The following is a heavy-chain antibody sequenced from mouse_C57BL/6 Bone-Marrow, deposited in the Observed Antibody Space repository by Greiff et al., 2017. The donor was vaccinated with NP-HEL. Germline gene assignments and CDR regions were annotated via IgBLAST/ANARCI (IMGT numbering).Heavy chain of an antibody. CDR3: ARDHYGNYFDY. J-gene: IGHJ2*01. CDR1: GFTFSSYA. Sequence: EVKVEESGGGLVKPGGSLKLSCAASGFTFSSYAMSWVRQTPEKRLEWVATISDGGSYTYYPDNVKGRFTISRDNAKNNLYLQMSHLKSEDTAMYYCARDHYGNYFDYWGQGTTLTVSS. D-gene: IGHD2-1*01. CDR2: ISDGGSYT. V-gene: IGHV5-4*01.